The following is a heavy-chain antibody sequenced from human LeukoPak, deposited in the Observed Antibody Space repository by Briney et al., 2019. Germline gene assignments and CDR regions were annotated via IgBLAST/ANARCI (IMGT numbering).Heavy chain of an antibody. V-gene: IGHV3-21*01. CDR1: GFTFSSYY. J-gene: IGHJ4*02. CDR2: ISSSSSYI. D-gene: IGHD3-10*01. CDR3: ARVAGSGSYYHFDY. Sequence: GSLRLSCAASGFTFSSYYMKWVRQAPGKGLEWVSSISSSSSYIYYADSVKGRFTISRDNAKNSLYLQMNSLRAEDTAVYYCARVAGSGSYYHFDYWGQGTLVTVSS.